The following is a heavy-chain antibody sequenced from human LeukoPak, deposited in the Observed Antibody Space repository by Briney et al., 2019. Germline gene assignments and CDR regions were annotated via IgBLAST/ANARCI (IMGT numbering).Heavy chain of an antibody. D-gene: IGHD3-9*01. CDR2: ISGSGGST. V-gene: IGHV3-23*01. Sequence: GGSLRLSCAASGFTFSSCAMSWVRQAPGKGLEWVSAISGSGGSTYYADSVKGRFTISRDNSKNTLYLQMNSLRAEDTAVYYCAKGGEYYDILTGYVPAAPDYWGQGTLVTVSS. J-gene: IGHJ4*02. CDR3: AKGGEYYDILTGYVPAAPDY. CDR1: GFTFSSCA.